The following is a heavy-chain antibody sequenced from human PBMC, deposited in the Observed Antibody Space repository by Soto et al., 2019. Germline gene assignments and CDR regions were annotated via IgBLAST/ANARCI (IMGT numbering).Heavy chain of an antibody. Sequence: QVQLVESGGGVVQPGRSLRLSCVASGFSFSFASHALNWVRQAPGKGLEWVAVISFDGGNKFYADSAKGRFTISRDNSKNTLYLEMSSLRPDDTAVCYCAKRAAGTGAYLDSGGQGTLVSVSS. D-gene: IGHD1-1*01. CDR1: GFSFSFASHA. V-gene: IGHV3-30*04. CDR3: AKRAAGTGAYLDS. CDR2: ISFDGGNK. J-gene: IGHJ4*02.